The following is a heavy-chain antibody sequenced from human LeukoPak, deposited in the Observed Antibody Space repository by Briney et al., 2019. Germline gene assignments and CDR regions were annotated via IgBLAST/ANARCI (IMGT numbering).Heavy chain of an antibody. Sequence: SETLSLTCAVYGGSFSGYYWSWIRQPPGEGLEWIGEINHSGSTNYNPSLKSRVTISVDTSKNQFSLKLSSVTAADTAVYYCARRETYSSSSSGKRNWFDPWGQGTLVTVSS. D-gene: IGHD6-13*01. CDR2: INHSGST. V-gene: IGHV4-34*01. J-gene: IGHJ5*02. CDR3: ARRETYSSSSSGKRNWFDP. CDR1: GGSFSGYY.